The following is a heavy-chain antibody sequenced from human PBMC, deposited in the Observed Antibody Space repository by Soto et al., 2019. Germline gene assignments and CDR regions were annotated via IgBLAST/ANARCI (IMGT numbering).Heavy chain of an antibody. J-gene: IGHJ6*02. D-gene: IGHD3-3*01. Sequence: QVQLVESGGGVVQPGRSLRLSCAASGFTFSSYGMHWVRQAPGKGLEWVAVIWYDGSNKYYADSVKGRFTISRDNSKNTLYLQMNSLRAEDTAVYYCAPPNGILDWLSQYCYGMDVWGQGTTVTVSS. V-gene: IGHV3-33*01. CDR1: GFTFSSYG. CDR3: APPNGILDWLSQYCYGMDV. CDR2: IWYDGSNK.